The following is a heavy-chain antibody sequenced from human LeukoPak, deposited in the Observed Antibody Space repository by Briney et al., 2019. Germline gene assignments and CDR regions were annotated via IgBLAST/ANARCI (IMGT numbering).Heavy chain of an antibody. CDR3: ARRDFWSGWTYYFDY. Sequence: SETLSLTCAVYGGSFSGYYWSWIRQPPGKGLEWIGSIYHTGSTYYNPSLKSRVTISVDTSKNQFSLKVSSVTAADTAVYYCARRDFWSGWTYYFDYWGQGTLVTVSS. V-gene: IGHV4-34*01. CDR1: GGSFSGYY. D-gene: IGHD3-3*01. CDR2: IYHTGST. J-gene: IGHJ4*02.